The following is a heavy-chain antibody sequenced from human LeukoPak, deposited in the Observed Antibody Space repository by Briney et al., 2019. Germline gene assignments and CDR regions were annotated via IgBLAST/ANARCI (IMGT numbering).Heavy chain of an antibody. CDR2: MNPNSGNT. CDR3: ARVSSGSYYYYYYMDV. J-gene: IGHJ6*03. Sequence: ASVKVSCKASGYTFTSYDINWVRQATGQGLEWMGWMNPNSGNTGYAQKFQGRVTITRDTSISTAYMELSSLMSENTAVYYRARVSSGSYYYYYYMDVWGKGTTVTVSS. V-gene: IGHV1-8*01. CDR1: GYTFTSYD. D-gene: IGHD3-10*01.